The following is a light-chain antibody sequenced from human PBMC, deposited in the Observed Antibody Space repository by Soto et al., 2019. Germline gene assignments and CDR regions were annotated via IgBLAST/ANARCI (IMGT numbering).Light chain of an antibody. CDR3: QQYHTSSIT. J-gene: IGKJ5*01. CDR2: DAS. CDR1: QTISSW. Sequence: DIQMTQSPSTLSASVGDRVPITCRASQTISSWLAWYQQKPGKAPNLLIYDASTLERGVPSRFRGTGSGTEFTLTIDRLQPDDFATYYCQQYHTSSITFGQGTRLEIK. V-gene: IGKV1-5*01.